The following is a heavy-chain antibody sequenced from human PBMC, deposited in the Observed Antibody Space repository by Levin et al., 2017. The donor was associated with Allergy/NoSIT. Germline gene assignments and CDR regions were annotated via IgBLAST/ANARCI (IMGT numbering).Heavy chain of an antibody. Sequence: GGSLRLSCSASGFTFSSYAMHWVRQAPGKGLEYVSAITNNGGRTYYADSVKGRSTISRDNSKNTLYLQMSSLRAEDTAVYYCVKARETFYDSRSDYWGQGTLVTVSS. J-gene: IGHJ4*02. CDR2: ITNNGGRT. CDR3: VKARETFYDSRSDY. CDR1: GFTFSSYA. D-gene: IGHD3-22*01. V-gene: IGHV3-64D*06.